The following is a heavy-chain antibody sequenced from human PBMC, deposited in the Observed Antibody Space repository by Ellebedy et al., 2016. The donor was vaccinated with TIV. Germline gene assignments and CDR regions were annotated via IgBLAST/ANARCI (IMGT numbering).Heavy chain of an antibody. D-gene: IGHD1-14*01. CDR3: ARDTRFIDHQHNWFDP. CDR2: ISSSGATV. V-gene: IGHV3-11*01. CDR1: GFIFSDFQ. Sequence: GESLKISCSASGFIFSDFQMSWIRQAPGKGLECISSISSSGATVYYADSVKGRFSISRDNARNSLYLQLNSLRAEETAMYYCARDTRFIDHQHNWFDPWGQGTLVTVSS. J-gene: IGHJ5*02.